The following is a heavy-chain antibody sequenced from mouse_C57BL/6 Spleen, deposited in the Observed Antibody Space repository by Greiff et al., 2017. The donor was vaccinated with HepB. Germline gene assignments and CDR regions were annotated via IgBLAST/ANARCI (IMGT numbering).Heavy chain of an antibody. CDR2: IYPSDSET. V-gene: IGHV1-61*01. CDR3: ARELMDY. J-gene: IGHJ4*01. Sequence: QVQLQQPGAELVMPGASVKLSCKASGYTFTSYWMHWVKQRPGQGLEWIGNIYPSDSETHYNQKFKDKATLTVDKSSSTAYMQLSSLTSEDSAVYYCARELMDYWGQGTSVTVSS. CDR1: GYTFTSYW.